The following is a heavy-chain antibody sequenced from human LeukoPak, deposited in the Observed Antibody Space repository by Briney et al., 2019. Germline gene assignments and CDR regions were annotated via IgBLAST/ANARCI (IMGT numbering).Heavy chain of an antibody. D-gene: IGHD3-3*01. CDR2: IYTSGST. CDR1: GGSISSGSYY. J-gene: IGHJ4*02. CDR3: AKVRLYDFWSGYPAFDY. V-gene: IGHV4-61*02. Sequence: SETLSLTCTVSGGSISSGSYYWSWIRQPAGKGLEWIGRIYTSGSTNYNPSLKSRVTISVDTSKNQFSLKLSSVTAADTAVYYCAKVRLYDFWSGYPAFDYWGQGTLVTVSS.